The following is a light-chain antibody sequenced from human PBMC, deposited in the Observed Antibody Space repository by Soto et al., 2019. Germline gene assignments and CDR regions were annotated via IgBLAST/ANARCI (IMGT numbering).Light chain of an antibody. CDR3: GSYTSSTTLV. J-gene: IGLJ2*01. CDR1: SSDVGGYNY. CDR2: EVS. V-gene: IGLV2-14*01. Sequence: QSALTQSASVSGSPGQSITISCTGTSSDVGGYNYVSWYQHHPGKAPKLMISEVSNRPSGVSNRFSGSKSGNTASLTISGLQAEDEADYYCGSYTSSTTLVFGGGTKLTVL.